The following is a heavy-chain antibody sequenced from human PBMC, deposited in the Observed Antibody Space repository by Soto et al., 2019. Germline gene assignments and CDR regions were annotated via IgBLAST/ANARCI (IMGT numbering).Heavy chain of an antibody. Sequence: PWGSLRLTCAASGFTFSSYAIIWVRRAPWKGLEWVSAISGSGGSTYYADSVKGRFTISRDNSKNTLYLQMNSLRAEDTAVYYCAKEAAAAGNFEYWGQGTLVTVSS. CDR1: GFTFSSYA. CDR3: AKEAAAAGNFEY. D-gene: IGHD6-13*01. CDR2: ISGSGGST. J-gene: IGHJ4*02. V-gene: IGHV3-23*01.